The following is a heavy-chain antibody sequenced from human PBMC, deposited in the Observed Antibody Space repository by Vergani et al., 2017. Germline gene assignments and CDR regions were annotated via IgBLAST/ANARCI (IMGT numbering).Heavy chain of an antibody. J-gene: IGHJ6*02. CDR1: GGSFNTYY. D-gene: IGHD6-13*01. CDR3: ARAGIAAAGIGRHYYYYGMDV. Sequence: QVQLEESGPGLVKPSETLSLTCTVSGGSFNTYYWSWIRQSPGKGLEWIGRIYTSGSTNYNPSLKSRVTISVDTSKNQFSLKLSSVTAADTAVYYCARAGIAAAGIGRHYYYYGMDVWGQGTTVTVSS. CDR2: IYTSGST. V-gene: IGHV4-4*07.